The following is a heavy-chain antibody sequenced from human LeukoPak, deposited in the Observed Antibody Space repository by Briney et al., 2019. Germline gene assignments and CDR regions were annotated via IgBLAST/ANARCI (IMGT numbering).Heavy chain of an antibody. D-gene: IGHD3-3*01. CDR3: AKPPEIFGVVIIPPHFDY. J-gene: IGHJ4*02. V-gene: IGHV3-23*01. Sequence: GGSLRLSCAASGFTFSSYAMSRVRQAPGKGLEWVSAISGSGGSTYYADSVEGRFTISRDNSKNTLYLQMNSLRAEDTAVYYCAKPPEIFGVVIIPPHFDYWGQGTLVTVSS. CDR2: ISGSGGST. CDR1: GFTFSSYA.